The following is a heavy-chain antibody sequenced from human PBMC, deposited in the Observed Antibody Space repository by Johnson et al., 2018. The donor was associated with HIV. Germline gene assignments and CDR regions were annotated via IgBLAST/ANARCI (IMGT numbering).Heavy chain of an antibody. D-gene: IGHD4-11*01. J-gene: IGHJ3*02. CDR1: GFTFSSYG. Sequence: QMQLVESGGGVVQPGGSLRLSCAASGFTFSSYGMHWVRQAPGKGLEWVAFIRYDGSNKYYADSVKGRFTISRDNSKNTLYLQMNSLRAEDTAVYYCARDYSSPPHAFDIWGQGTMVTVSS. CDR2: IRYDGSNK. CDR3: ARDYSSPPHAFDI. V-gene: IGHV3-30*02.